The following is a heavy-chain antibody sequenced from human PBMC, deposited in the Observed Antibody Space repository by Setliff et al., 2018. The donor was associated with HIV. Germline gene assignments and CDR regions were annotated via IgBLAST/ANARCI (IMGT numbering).Heavy chain of an antibody. V-gene: IGHV3-23*01. CDR2: IRGSGGST. CDR1: GFAFSSYA. J-gene: IGHJ4*02. CDR3: AKDSEPLITILFGLFDY. D-gene: IGHD3-9*01. Sequence: PGGSLRLSCAASGFAFSSYAMSWVRQAPGRGLEWVSAIRGSGGSTYYADSVKGRFTISRDNSKNTLYLQMNSLRAEDTAVYYCAKDSEPLITILFGLFDYWGQGTLVTVSS.